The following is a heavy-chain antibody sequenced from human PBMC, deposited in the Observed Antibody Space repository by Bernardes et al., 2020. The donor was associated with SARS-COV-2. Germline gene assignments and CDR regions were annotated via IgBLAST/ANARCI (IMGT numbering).Heavy chain of an antibody. V-gene: IGHV3-7*01. CDR3: SKGGYRYGS. D-gene: IGHD5-18*01. J-gene: IGHJ5*02. CDR2: IKEDVSEK. Sequence: GGPLRLSCAASGFTFSSYCMSGVRKAPGKGREWVANIKEDVSEKNYVDSVKGRFSISRDNAKNSLYLQMNSLRAEDTAVYYCSKGGYRYGSWGQGNLVTVSS. CDR1: GFTFSSYC.